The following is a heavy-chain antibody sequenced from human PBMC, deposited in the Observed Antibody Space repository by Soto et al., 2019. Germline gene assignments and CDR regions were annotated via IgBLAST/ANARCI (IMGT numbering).Heavy chain of an antibody. CDR2: IYYTGST. Sequence: QMQLQESGPGLVKPSQTLSLTCTVSGGSLSSGNFYWSWIRQPPGKGPELIGYIYYTGSTYYNPSLQSRVSSSLDTSKDQFSLKLTSVTAADTAVYFCARGSGNYYSGRYFDSWGQGTLVTVSS. CDR1: GGSLSSGNFY. J-gene: IGHJ4*02. CDR3: ARGSGNYYSGRYFDS. V-gene: IGHV4-30-4*01. D-gene: IGHD1-26*01.